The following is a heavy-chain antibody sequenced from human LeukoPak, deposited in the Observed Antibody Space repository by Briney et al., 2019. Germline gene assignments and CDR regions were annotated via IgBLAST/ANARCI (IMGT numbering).Heavy chain of an antibody. J-gene: IGHJ4*02. D-gene: IGHD2-2*02. CDR2: IIPIFGTA. CDR3: ARGEYCSSTSCYSFDY. CDR1: GGTFSSYA. Sequence: GASVKVSCKASGGTFSSYAISWVRQAPGQGLEWMGGIIPIFGTANYAQKFQGRVTITADESTSTAYMELSSLRSEDTAVYYCARGEYCSSTSCYSFDYWGQGTLVTVSS. V-gene: IGHV1-69*13.